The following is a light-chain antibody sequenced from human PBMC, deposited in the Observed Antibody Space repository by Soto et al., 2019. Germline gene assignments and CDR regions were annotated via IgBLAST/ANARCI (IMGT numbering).Light chain of an antibody. V-gene: IGKV1-6*01. CDR3: LQDYNYPRT. CDR1: QDIRTE. J-gene: IGKJ1*01. Sequence: ALQMTQSPSSLSASVGDRVTITCRASQDIRTELGWYQQKPGKAPKLLIYGTSSLESGVPSTFSGSGSGTDFTLTISSLQPEDFATYYCLQDYNYPRTFGQGTKVEIK. CDR2: GTS.